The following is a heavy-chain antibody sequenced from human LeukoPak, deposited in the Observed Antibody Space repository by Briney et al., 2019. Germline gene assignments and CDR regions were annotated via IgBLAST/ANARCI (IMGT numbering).Heavy chain of an antibody. V-gene: IGHV4-34*01. D-gene: IGHD3-3*01. CDR2: INHSGST. Sequence: SETLSLTCAVYGGSFSGYYWSWIRQPPGKGLEWIGEINHSGSTNYNPSLKSRVTISVDTSKNQFSLKLSSVTAADTAVYYCARSGGVVIFRPYYFDYWGQGTLVTVSS. CDR1: GGSFSGYY. J-gene: IGHJ4*02. CDR3: ARSGGVVIFRPYYFDY.